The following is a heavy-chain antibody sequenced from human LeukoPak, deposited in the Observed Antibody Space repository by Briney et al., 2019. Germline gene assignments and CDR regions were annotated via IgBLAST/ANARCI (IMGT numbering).Heavy chain of an antibody. CDR3: ARGSSSSFNFDL. D-gene: IGHD6-13*01. V-gene: IGHV4-59*01. CDR2: FYYSGSA. J-gene: IGHJ2*01. CDR1: GGSISSYY. Sequence: SETLSLTCAVSGGSISSYYWSWIRQPPGKGLEWIGNFYYSGSANYNPSLKSRVTISVDTSKSQSSLKVSSVTAADTAVYYCARGSSSSFNFDLWGRGTLVTASS.